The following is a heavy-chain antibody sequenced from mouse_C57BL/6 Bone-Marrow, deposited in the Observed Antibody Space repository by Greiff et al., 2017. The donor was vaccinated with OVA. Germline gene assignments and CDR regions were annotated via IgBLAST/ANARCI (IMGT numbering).Heavy chain of an antibody. J-gene: IGHJ1*03. CDR1: GYSITSDY. CDR2: ISYSGST. CDR3: ARSSSYYYGSSYGYFDV. Sequence: EVKLQESGPGLAKPSQTLSLTCSVTGYSITSDYWNWIRKFPGNKLEYMGYISYSGSTYYNPSLKSRISITRDTSKNQYYLQLNSVTTEDTATYYCARSSSYYYGSSYGYFDVWGTGTTVTVSS. D-gene: IGHD1-1*01. V-gene: IGHV3-8*01.